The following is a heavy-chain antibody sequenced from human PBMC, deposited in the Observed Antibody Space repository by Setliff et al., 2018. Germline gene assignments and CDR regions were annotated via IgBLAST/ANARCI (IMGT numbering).Heavy chain of an antibody. Sequence: GASVKVSCKTSAYTFSGYYIHWVRQAPGQGLQWMGWINNYSFKTNYPQKFLGRVTVTTDTSTGTAYMELGSLTSDDTAIYYCARINFYVSSGYYYAPDYWGPGTLVTVSS. CDR2: INNYSFKT. CDR1: AYTFSGYY. V-gene: IGHV1-18*04. CDR3: ARINFYVSSGYYYAPDY. D-gene: IGHD3-22*01. J-gene: IGHJ4*02.